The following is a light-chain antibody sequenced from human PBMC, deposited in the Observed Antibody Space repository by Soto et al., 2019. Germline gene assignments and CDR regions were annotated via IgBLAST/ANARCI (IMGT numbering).Light chain of an antibody. CDR3: QQYNNWIT. CDR2: GAS. Sequence: EIVMTQSPATLSVSPGERATLSSRASQSVSSNLAWYQQKPGQAPRLLIFGASTRATGIPARFSGSGSGTEFTLIISSLQYEDYAVYYCQQYNNWITFGQGTRLEIK. J-gene: IGKJ5*01. V-gene: IGKV3D-15*01. CDR1: QSVSSN.